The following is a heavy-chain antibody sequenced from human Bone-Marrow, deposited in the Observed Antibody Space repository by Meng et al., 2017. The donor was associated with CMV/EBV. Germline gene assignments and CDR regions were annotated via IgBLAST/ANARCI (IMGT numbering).Heavy chain of an antibody. Sequence: GSLRLSCTVSGGSVSSGSYYWSWIRQPPGKGLEWIGYIYYSGSTNYNPSLKSRVTISVDTSKNQFSLKLSSVTAADTAVYYCARYYDFWSGYKNNWFDPWGQGTLVTVSS. CDR3: ARYYDFWSGYKNNWFDP. V-gene: IGHV4-61*01. CDR2: IYYSGST. J-gene: IGHJ5*02. D-gene: IGHD3-3*01. CDR1: GGSVSSGSYY.